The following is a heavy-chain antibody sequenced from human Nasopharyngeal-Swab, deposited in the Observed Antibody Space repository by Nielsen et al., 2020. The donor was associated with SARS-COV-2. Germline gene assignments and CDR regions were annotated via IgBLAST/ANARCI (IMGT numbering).Heavy chain of an antibody. CDR3: AIETRYCSGGSCSTGGMDV. V-gene: IGHV3-43*02. J-gene: IGHJ6*02. D-gene: IGHD2-15*01. CDR2: ISGDGGST. CDR1: GFTFDDYA. Sequence: GESLKISCAASGFTFDDYAMHWVRQAPGKGLEWVSLISGDGGSTYYADSVKGRFTISRDNSKNTLYLQMNSLRAEDTAVYYCAIETRYCSGGSCSTGGMDVWGQGTTVTVSS.